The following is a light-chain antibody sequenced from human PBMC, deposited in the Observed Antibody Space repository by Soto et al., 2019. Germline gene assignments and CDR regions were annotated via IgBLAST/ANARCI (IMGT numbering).Light chain of an antibody. V-gene: IGKV1-12*01. J-gene: IGKJ4*01. CDR3: QQANNLPLT. CDR1: QSISNW. CDR2: EAS. Sequence: DTQMTQSPSSVSASVGDRVTITCRASQSISNWLAWYQQKPGKAPQLLIYEASRLQSGVPSRFRGSGSGTDFTLTISSLQSEDLATYYCQQANNLPLTFGGGTKVEIK.